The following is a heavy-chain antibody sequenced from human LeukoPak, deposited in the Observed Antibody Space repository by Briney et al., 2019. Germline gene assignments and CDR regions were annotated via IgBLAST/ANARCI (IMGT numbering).Heavy chain of an antibody. CDR2: FDPEDGET. V-gene: IGHV1-24*01. D-gene: IGHD3-3*01. J-gene: IGHJ4*02. CDR3: ATGSGYYMAALDY. Sequence: ASVKVSCKVSGYTLTELSMHWVRQAPGKGLEWMGGFDPEDGETIYAQKFQGRVTMTEDTSTDTAYMELSSLRSEGTAVYYCATGSGYYMAALDYWGQGTLVTVSS. CDR1: GYTLTELS.